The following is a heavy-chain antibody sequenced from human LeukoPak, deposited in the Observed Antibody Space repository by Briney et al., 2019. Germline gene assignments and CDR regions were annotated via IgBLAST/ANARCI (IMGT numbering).Heavy chain of an antibody. D-gene: IGHD2/OR15-2a*01. CDR1: GYTFTNYW. CDR3: VRLSASGPSMRSFDF. J-gene: IGHJ4*02. CDR2: IYPGDSDT. Sequence: PGESLTISCNLSGYTFTNYWIAWVRQTPGKSLEWMGAIYPGDSDTTFSPSLQGHVTISADKSIHTAHLHWSSLKASDTAMYYCVRLSASGPSMRSFDFWGQGTLVTVSS. V-gene: IGHV5-51*03.